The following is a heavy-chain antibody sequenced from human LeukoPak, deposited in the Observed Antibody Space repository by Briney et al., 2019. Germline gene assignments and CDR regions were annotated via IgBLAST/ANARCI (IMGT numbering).Heavy chain of an antibody. CDR2: IWYDGSNK. D-gene: IGHD3-10*01. V-gene: IGHV3-33*01. J-gene: IGHJ3*02. CDR3: ARDLVEGSGSGHAFDI. Sequence: GGSLRLSCAASGFTFSSYGMHWVRQAPGKGLEWVAVIWYDGSNKYYADSVKGRFTISRDSSKNTLYLQMNSLRAEDTAVCYCARDLVEGSGSGHAFDIWGQGTMVTVSS. CDR1: GFTFSSYG.